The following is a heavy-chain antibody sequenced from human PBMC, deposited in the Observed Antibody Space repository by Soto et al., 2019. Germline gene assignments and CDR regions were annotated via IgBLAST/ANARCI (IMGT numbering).Heavy chain of an antibody. Sequence: GGSLRLSCAASGFTFSSYWMHWVRQVPGKGLVWVSRINSDGSSTNYADSVKGRFTISRDNAKSTVYLQMNSLRAEDTAVYYCASGLQVNWSTYDGWFDPWGQGTLVTVSS. CDR3: ASGLQVNWSTYDGWFDP. V-gene: IGHV3-74*01. D-gene: IGHD3-16*01. CDR2: INSDGSST. J-gene: IGHJ5*02. CDR1: GFTFSSYW.